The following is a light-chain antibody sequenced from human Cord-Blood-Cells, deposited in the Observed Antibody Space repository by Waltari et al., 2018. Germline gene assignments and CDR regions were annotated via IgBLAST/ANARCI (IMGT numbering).Light chain of an antibody. Sequence: QSALTQPASVSGSPGQSIPIPCTGTSSDVGGSNYAPQFQQHPGKAPKLMIYDVSKRPSGVSNRFSGSKSGNTSSLTISGLQAEDEADYYCSSYTSSSTLYVFGTGTKVTVL. CDR1: SSDVGGSNY. V-gene: IGLV2-14*01. CDR2: DVS. J-gene: IGLJ1*01. CDR3: SSYTSSSTLYV.